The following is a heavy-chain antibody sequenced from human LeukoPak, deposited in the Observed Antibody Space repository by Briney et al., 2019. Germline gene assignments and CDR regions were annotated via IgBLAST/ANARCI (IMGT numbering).Heavy chain of an antibody. D-gene: IGHD6-19*01. CDR2: ISWNSGTI. J-gene: IGHJ4*02. CDR3: AKDISPYSSGPDY. Sequence: GGSLRLSCAASGFTFDDYAMHWVRQAPGKGLEWVSGISWNSGTIGYADSVKGRFTISRDNAKKSLYLQVNSLRAEDTALYYCAKDISPYSSGPDYWGQGTLVTVSS. V-gene: IGHV3-9*01. CDR1: GFTFDDYA.